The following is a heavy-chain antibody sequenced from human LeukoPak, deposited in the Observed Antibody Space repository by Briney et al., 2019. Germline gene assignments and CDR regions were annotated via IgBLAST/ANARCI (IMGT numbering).Heavy chain of an antibody. CDR1: GFTFSSYS. V-gene: IGHV3-21*01. J-gene: IGHJ4*02. D-gene: IGHD4-17*01. CDR3: ARDPTPGDPPHY. CDR2: ISSSSSYI. Sequence: VGSLRLSCAASGFTFSSYSMNWVRQAPGKGLEWVSSISSSSSYIYYADSVKGRFTISRDNAKNSLYLQMNSLRAEDTAVYYCARDPTPGDPPHYWGQGTLVTVSS.